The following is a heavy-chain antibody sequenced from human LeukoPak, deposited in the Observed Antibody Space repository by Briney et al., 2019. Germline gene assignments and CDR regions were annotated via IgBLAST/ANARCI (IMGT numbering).Heavy chain of an antibody. Sequence: PSETLSLTCAVYGGSFIDYYWTWIRQPPGKGPEWIGEINHRRITNYNPSLKSRVTISIDTSENQVSLKLISVTAADTAVYYCARGGPLVAVSATGDWFDPWGQGTLVTVSS. CDR2: INHRRIT. V-gene: IGHV4-34*01. D-gene: IGHD2-15*01. J-gene: IGHJ5*02. CDR1: GGSFIDYY. CDR3: ARGGPLVAVSATGDWFDP.